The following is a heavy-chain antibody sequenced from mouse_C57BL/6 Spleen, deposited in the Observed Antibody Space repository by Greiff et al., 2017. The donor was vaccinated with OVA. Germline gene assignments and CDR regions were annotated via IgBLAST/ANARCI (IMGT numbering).Heavy chain of an antibody. CDR3: ARTADDGYYEHFDY. CDR1: GYTFTSYW. V-gene: IGHV1-64*01. CDR2: IHPNSGST. J-gene: IGHJ2*01. Sequence: QVQLQQPGAELVKPGASVKLSCKASGYTFTSYWMHWVKQRPGQGLEWIGMIHPNSGSTNYNEKFKSKAILTVDKSSSTAYMQLSSLTSEDSAVYYCARTADDGYYEHFDYWGQGTTLTVSS. D-gene: IGHD2-3*01.